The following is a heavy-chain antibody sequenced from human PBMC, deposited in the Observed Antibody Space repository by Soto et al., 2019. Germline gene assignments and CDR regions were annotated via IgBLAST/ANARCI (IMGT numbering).Heavy chain of an antibody. CDR2: IIPIFGTA. D-gene: IGHD4-17*01. J-gene: IGHJ6*02. CDR1: GGTFSSYA. Sequence: SVKVSCKVSGGTFSSYAISWVRQAPGQGLEWMGGIIPIFGTANYAQKFQGRVTITADKSTSTAYMELSSLRSEDTAVYYCARLTVARGGYYYYYGMDVWGQGTTVTVSS. V-gene: IGHV1-69*06. CDR3: ARLTVARGGYYYYYGMDV.